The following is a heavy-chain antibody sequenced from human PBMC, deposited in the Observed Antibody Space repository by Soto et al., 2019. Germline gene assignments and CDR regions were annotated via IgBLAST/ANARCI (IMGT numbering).Heavy chain of an antibody. Sequence: GASVKVSCKASGYTFTSYYMHWVRQAPGQGLEWMGIINPSGGTTTYAQKFQGRVTMTRDTSTSTVYMELSSLTSEDTAVYYCARGTGTSSGTYYRGYDAFDIWGQGTMVTVSS. CDR2: INPSGGTT. V-gene: IGHV1-46*01. D-gene: IGHD1-26*01. CDR1: GYTFTSYY. CDR3: ARGTGTSSGTYYRGYDAFDI. J-gene: IGHJ3*02.